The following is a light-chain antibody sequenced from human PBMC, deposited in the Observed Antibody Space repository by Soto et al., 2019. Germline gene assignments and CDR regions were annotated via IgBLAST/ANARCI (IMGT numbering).Light chain of an antibody. Sequence: EIVMTQSPATLSVSPGEGATLSCWASQSVAGNLAWYQQKPGQAPRLLIYDAFTRATGIPATFSGSGSGTEFTLTISSLQSEDFAVYYCQQYNKWPLTFGGGTKVEIK. V-gene: IGKV3-15*01. J-gene: IGKJ4*01. CDR2: DAF. CDR1: QSVAGN. CDR3: QQYNKWPLT.